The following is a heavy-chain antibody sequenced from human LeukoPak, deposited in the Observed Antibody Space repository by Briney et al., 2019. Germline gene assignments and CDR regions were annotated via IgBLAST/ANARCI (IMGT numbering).Heavy chain of an antibody. J-gene: IGHJ4*02. CDR3: ARKRPFIPSPYFDY. Sequence: PSETLSLTCTVSGGSINNYYWSWIRQPAGKGLEWIGRIYTRGSTNYNPSLKSRVTMSVDTSKNQFSLKLSSVTAADTAVYYCARKRPFIPSPYFDYWGQGTLVTVSS. CDR1: GGSINNYY. CDR2: IYTRGST. V-gene: IGHV4-4*07. D-gene: IGHD3-16*01.